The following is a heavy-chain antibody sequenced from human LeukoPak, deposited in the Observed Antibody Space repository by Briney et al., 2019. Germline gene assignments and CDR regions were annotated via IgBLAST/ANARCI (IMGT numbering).Heavy chain of an antibody. J-gene: IGHJ4*02. CDR3: AKLNIVVVVPLLLDY. CDR2: ISGSGGST. Sequence: GGSLRLSCAASGFTFSSYAMSWVRQAPGKGLEWVSAISGSGGSTYYADSVKGRFTISRDNSKNTLYLQMNSLGAEDTAVYYCAKLNIVVVVPLLLDYWGQGTLVTVSS. CDR1: GFTFSSYA. D-gene: IGHD2-15*01. V-gene: IGHV3-23*01.